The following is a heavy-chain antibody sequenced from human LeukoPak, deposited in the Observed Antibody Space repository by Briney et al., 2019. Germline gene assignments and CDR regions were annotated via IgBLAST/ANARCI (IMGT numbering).Heavy chain of an antibody. Sequence: GGSLRLSCAASGFTFSGSAMHWVRQASGKGLEWVGRIRSKANSYATAYAASVKGRFTISRDNGQNSLYLQMNSLRAEDTAVYYCAKDPRGGDRPVESRWGQGTLVTVSS. CDR2: IRSKANSYAT. V-gene: IGHV3-73*01. CDR1: GFTFSGSA. CDR3: AKDPRGGDRPVESR. J-gene: IGHJ4*02. D-gene: IGHD2-21*02.